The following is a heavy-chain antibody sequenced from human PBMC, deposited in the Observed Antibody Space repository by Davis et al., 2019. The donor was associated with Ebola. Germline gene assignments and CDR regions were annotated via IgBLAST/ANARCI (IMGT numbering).Heavy chain of an antibody. D-gene: IGHD6-6*01. CDR3: AKDIEYSSSSCYGMDV. Sequence: ASVKVSCKASGYTFTSYDINWVRQATGQGLEWMGWMNPNSGNTGYAQKFQGRVTMTRNTSISTAYMELSSLRAEDTALYYCAKDIEYSSSSCYGMDVWGQGTTVTVSS. J-gene: IGHJ6*02. V-gene: IGHV1-8*01. CDR2: MNPNSGNT. CDR1: GYTFTSYD.